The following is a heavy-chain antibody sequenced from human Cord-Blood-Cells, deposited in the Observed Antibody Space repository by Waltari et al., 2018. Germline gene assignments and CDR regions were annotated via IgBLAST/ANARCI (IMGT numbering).Heavy chain of an antibody. CDR1: GFTFSSYW. CDR2: SNSDGSST. Sequence: EVQLVESGGGLVQPGGSLRLSCAASGFTFSSYWMHWVRQAPGKGLVWDSRSNSDGSSTRYEDSVKGRFTISRDNAKNTLYLQMNSLRAEDTAVYYCAREGSVNSSGYHDAFDIWGQGTMVTVSS. J-gene: IGHJ3*02. D-gene: IGHD3-22*01. CDR3: AREGSVNSSGYHDAFDI. V-gene: IGHV3-74*01.